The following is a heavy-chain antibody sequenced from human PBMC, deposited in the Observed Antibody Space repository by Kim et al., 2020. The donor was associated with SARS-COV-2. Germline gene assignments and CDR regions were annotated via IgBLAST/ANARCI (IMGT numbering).Heavy chain of an antibody. V-gene: IGHV7-4-1*01. D-gene: IGHD2-21*02. CDR2: TGNP. CDR3: ARRLGMDV. J-gene: IGHJ6*02. Sequence: TGNPRYAQGFTGRLVFSLDTSVSTAYLEIGSLKAEDTAIYYCARRLGMDVWGQGTTVTVSS.